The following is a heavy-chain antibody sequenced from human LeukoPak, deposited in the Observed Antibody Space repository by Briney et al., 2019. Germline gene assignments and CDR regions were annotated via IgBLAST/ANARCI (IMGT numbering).Heavy chain of an antibody. J-gene: IGHJ4*02. Sequence: SETLSLTCAVYGGSFSGYYWSWIRQPPGKGLEWIGEINHSGSTNYNPSLKSRVTISVDRSKNQFSLKLSSVTAADTAVYYCARYYDSSGYYNWGQGTLVTVSS. CDR1: GGSFSGYY. CDR3: ARYYDSSGYYN. V-gene: IGHV4-34*01. D-gene: IGHD3-22*01. CDR2: INHSGST.